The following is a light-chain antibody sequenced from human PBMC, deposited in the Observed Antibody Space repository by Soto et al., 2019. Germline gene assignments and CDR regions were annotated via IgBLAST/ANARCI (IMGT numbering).Light chain of an antibody. J-gene: IGKJ3*01. CDR3: QQYLT. V-gene: IGKV3-20*01. Sequence: EIVLTQSPGTLSLSPGERATLSCRASQSVDSTYLAWYQQRPGQAPRLLIHGASSRATGIPDRFSGSGSGTDFTLTISRLEPEDFAVYYCQQYLTFGPGTKVDIK. CDR1: QSVDSTY. CDR2: GAS.